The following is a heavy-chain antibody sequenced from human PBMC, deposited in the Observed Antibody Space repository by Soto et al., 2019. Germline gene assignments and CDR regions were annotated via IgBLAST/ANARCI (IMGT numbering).Heavy chain of an antibody. D-gene: IGHD3-10*01. CDR2: IYHSGPF. Sequence: WAVSEGSSRAVGDSWSRKRQPPGGGLEWIGYIYHSGPFLYNPSLKTRLTISLDRSSNRFSLTLNSVTAADTAVYYCARAQSYIGSGRYNNLMFDSWGQGTPVTVSS. V-gene: IGHV4-30-2*01. CDR3: ARAQSYIGSGRYNNLMFDS. J-gene: IGHJ5*01. CDR1: EGSSRAVGDS.